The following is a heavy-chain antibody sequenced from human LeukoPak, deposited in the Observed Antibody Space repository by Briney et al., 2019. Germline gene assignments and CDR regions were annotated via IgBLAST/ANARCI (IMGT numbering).Heavy chain of an antibody. CDR3: AKDRRPSLLRDVYYFDY. D-gene: IGHD2-15*01. CDR1: GFTFSTYG. Sequence: GTSLRLSCAASGFTFSTYGMHWVRQAPGKGLERVAVISYDGTNKYYADSVKGRFTISRDNSKNTLYLQMNSLRTDDTAVYFCAKDRRPSLLRDVYYFDYWGQGTLVTVSS. J-gene: IGHJ4*02. CDR2: ISYDGTNK. V-gene: IGHV3-30*18.